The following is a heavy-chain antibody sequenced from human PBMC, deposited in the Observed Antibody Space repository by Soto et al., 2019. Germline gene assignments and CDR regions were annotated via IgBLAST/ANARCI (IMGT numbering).Heavy chain of an antibody. CDR1: GGSISSGNYY. J-gene: IGHJ4*02. CDR2: IYYSGST. V-gene: IGHV4-39*01. D-gene: IGHD3-10*01. Sequence: SETLSLTCTVSGGSISSGNYYWGWIRQPPGKGLEWIGSIYYSGSTYYNPSLKSRVTISVDTSKNQFSLKLSSVTASDTAVYYCARHRVRYYFDYWGQGTLVTVSS. CDR3: ARHRVRYYFDY.